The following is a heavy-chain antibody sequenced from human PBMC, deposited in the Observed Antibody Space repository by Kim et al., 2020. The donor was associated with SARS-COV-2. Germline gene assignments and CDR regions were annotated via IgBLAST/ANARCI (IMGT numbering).Heavy chain of an antibody. V-gene: IGHV3-20*01. Sequence: GGSLRLSCAASGFTFDDYGMSWVRQAPGKGLEWVSGINWNGGSTGYADSVKGRFTISRDNAKNSLYLQMNSLRAEDTALYHCARVPNYYGSGSFLPYYFDYWGQGTLVTVSS. J-gene: IGHJ4*02. D-gene: IGHD3-10*01. CDR2: INWNGGST. CDR1: GFTFDDYG. CDR3: ARVPNYYGSGSFLPYYFDY.